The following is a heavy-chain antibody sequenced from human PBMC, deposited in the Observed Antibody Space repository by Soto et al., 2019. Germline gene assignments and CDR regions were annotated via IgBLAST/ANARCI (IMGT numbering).Heavy chain of an antibody. Sequence: SETLSLTCAVSGGSISSGGYSWSWIRQPPGKGPEWIGYIYHSGSTYYNPSLKSRVTISVDWSKNQFSLKLSSVTAADTAVYYCAGICSSTSCYTQLDYWGQGTLVTVSS. J-gene: IGHJ4*02. D-gene: IGHD2-2*02. CDR2: IYHSGST. CDR3: AGICSSTSCYTQLDY. V-gene: IGHV4-30-2*01. CDR1: GGSISSGGYS.